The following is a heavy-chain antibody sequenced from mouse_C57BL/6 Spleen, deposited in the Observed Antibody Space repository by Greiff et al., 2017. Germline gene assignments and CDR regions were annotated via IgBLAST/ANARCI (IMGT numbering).Heavy chain of an antibody. Sequence: EVQLQQSGPELVKPGASVKISCKASGYSFTGYYMNWVKQSPEKSLEWIGEINPSTGGTTYNQKFKAKATLTVDKSSSTAYMQLKSLTSEDSAVYYCAREEGEYGYDGGSWFAYWGQGTLVTVSA. CDR1: GYSFTGYY. CDR3: AREEGEYGYDGGSWFAY. V-gene: IGHV1-42*01. D-gene: IGHD2-2*01. CDR2: INPSTGGT. J-gene: IGHJ3*01.